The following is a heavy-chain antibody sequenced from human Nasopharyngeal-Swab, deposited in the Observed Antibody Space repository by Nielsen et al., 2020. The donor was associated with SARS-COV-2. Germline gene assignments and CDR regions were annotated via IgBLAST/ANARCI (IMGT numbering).Heavy chain of an antibody. Sequence: ASAKVSCKASGYTFTSYAMNWVRQAPGQGLEWMGWINTNTGNPTYAQGFTGRFVFSLDTSVSTAYLQISSLKAEDTAVYYCARPGWEPYTYYYYGMDVWGQGTTVTVSS. D-gene: IGHD1-26*01. J-gene: IGHJ6*02. CDR3: ARPGWEPYTYYYYGMDV. CDR2: INTNTGNP. V-gene: IGHV7-4-1*02. CDR1: GYTFTSYA.